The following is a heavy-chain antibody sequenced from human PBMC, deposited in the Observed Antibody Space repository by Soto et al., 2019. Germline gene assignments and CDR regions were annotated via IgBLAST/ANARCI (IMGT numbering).Heavy chain of an antibody. J-gene: IGHJ4*02. CDR1: GFTFSSYG. D-gene: IGHD4-17*01. CDR3: ARGGGYGDYGDY. Sequence: QVQLVESGGGVVQPGRSLRLSCAASGFTFSSYGMHWVRQAPGKGLEWVAVIWYDGSNKYYADSVKGRFTISRDNSKNTLYLQMNSQRAEDTAVYYCARGGGYGDYGDYWGQGTLVTVSS. V-gene: IGHV3-33*01. CDR2: IWYDGSNK.